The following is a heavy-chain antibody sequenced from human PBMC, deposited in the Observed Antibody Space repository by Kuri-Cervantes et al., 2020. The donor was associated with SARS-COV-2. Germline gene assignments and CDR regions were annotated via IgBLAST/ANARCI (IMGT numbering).Heavy chain of an antibody. CDR2: IDGSGGST. V-gene: IGHV3-NL1*01. D-gene: IGHD1-26*01. CDR1: GFTFNSYG. Sequence: GESLKISCAASGFTFNSYGMHWVRQAPGKGLEWVAVIDGSGGSTYYADSVRGRFTISRDNSKNTLYLQMNSLRAEDTAVYYCARHVGMDWFDPWGQGTLVTVSS. J-gene: IGHJ5*02. CDR3: ARHVGMDWFDP.